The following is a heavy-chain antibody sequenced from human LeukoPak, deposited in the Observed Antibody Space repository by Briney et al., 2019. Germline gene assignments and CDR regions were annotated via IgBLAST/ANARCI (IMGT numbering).Heavy chain of an antibody. CDR3: AKDWGYTTMVSYYFDY. CDR2: IWYDGNNK. J-gene: IGHJ4*02. D-gene: IGHD5-18*01. V-gene: IGHV3-33*06. CDR1: GFTFSGFG. Sequence: PGGSLRLSCAASGFTFSGFGMLGVRKAPDKGLERGAVIWYDGNNKYYADSVKGRFTISRDNSKNTLYLQMNSLRAEDTAVYYCAKDWGYTTMVSYYFDYWGQGALVTVSS.